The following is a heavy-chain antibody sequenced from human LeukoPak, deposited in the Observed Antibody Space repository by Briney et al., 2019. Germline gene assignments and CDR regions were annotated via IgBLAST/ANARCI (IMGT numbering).Heavy chain of an antibody. CDR3: ARDGLLWFGELLATTFDY. CDR2: IWYDGSNK. V-gene: IGHV3-33*01. Sequence: GGSLRLSCAASGFTFNIYGMHWVRQAPGKGLEWVAFIWYDGSNKYYADSVKGRFTISRDNSKNTLYLQMNSLRAEDTAVYYCARDGLLWFGELLATTFDYWGQGTLVTVSS. CDR1: GFTFNIYG. D-gene: IGHD3-10*01. J-gene: IGHJ4*02.